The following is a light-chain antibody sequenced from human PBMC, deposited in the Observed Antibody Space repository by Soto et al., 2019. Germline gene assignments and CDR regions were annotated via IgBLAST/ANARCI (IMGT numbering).Light chain of an antibody. J-gene: IGKJ1*01. CDR3: QQYNSWLWT. V-gene: IGKV3-15*01. CDR1: QSVSSK. Sequence: TLSVSPGEGATLSCRASQSVSSKLAWYQQKPGQAPRLLIYGASTRATGIPVRFSGSGSGTEFTLIISSLQSEDSAVYYCQQYNSWLWTFGQGTKVDIK. CDR2: GAS.